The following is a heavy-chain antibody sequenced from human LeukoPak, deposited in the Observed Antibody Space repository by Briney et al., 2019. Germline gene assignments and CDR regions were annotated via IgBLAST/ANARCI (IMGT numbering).Heavy chain of an antibody. D-gene: IGHD6-13*01. Sequence: PGGSLRLSCAPSGFTFSSYGMHWVRQAPGKGLEWVAFIRYDGSNKYNADSVKGRFTISRDNSKNTLYLQMNSLRAEDTAVYYCAKAREGSSWSKGVFYGMDVWGQGTTVTVSS. CDR3: AKAREGSSWSKGVFYGMDV. J-gene: IGHJ6*02. CDR2: IRYDGSNK. V-gene: IGHV3-30*02. CDR1: GFTFSSYG.